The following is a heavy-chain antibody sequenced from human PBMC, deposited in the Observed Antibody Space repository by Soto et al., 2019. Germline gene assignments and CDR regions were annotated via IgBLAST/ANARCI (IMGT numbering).Heavy chain of an antibody. Sequence: PGGSLRLSCAASGFTFSSYWMHWVRQAPGKGLVWVSRINSDGSSTSYADSVKGRFTISRDNAKNTLYLQMNSLRAEDTAVYYCARDPGRYYDFWSGSGDYYFDYWGQGTLVTVSS. D-gene: IGHD3-3*01. CDR3: ARDPGRYYDFWSGSGDYYFDY. J-gene: IGHJ4*02. V-gene: IGHV3-74*01. CDR2: INSDGSST. CDR1: GFTFSSYW.